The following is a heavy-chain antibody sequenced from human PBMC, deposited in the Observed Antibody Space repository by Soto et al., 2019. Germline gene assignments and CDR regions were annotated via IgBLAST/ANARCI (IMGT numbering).Heavy chain of an antibody. V-gene: IGHV1-3*01. CDR3: ARDTGDGTFDF. J-gene: IGHJ4*02. Sequence: ASVKVSCKASGYTFSSYAMHWVRQAPGQGLEWMGWINAGYGNTKSSQKFQDRVTISRDTSASTAYMELTSMRSEDTAVYYCARDTGDGTFDFWGQGTLVTVPQ. CDR1: GYTFSSYA. D-gene: IGHD7-27*01. CDR2: INAGYGNT.